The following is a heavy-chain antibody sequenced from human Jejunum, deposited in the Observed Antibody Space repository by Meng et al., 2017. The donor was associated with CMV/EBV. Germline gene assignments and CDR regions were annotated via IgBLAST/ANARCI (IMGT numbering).Heavy chain of an antibody. CDR2: IYSGGST. V-gene: IGHV3-66*01. J-gene: IGHJ4*03. CDR1: EFTVSNNY. Sequence: VWFGGGLVPPGGSLGLSWAASEFTVSNNYMAWVRQAPGKGLEWVSVIYSGGSTYYGDSVKDRFTISRDTSKNTVYLQMDSLRAEDTAVYYCARGAGSSSSRRYLDYWGQGTLVTVSS. D-gene: IGHD6-6*01. CDR3: ARGAGSSSSRRYLDY.